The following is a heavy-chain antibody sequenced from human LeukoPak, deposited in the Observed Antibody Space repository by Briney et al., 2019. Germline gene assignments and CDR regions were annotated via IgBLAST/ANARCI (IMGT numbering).Heavy chain of an antibody. J-gene: IGHJ6*03. CDR2: IIPIFGTA. V-gene: IGHV1-69*05. Sequence: ASVKVSCKASGYTFTGYYMHWVRQAPGQGLEWMGGIIPIFGTANYAQKFQGRVTITTDESTSTAYMELSSLRSEDTAVYYCASNYHCSSTSCYHPYYYYYMDVWGKGTTVTVSS. CDR1: GYTFTGYY. CDR3: ASNYHCSSTSCYHPYYYYYMDV. D-gene: IGHD2-2*01.